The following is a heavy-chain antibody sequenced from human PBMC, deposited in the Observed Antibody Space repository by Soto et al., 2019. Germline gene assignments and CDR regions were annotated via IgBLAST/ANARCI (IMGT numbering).Heavy chain of an antibody. V-gene: IGHV1-18*01. CDR3: ARDRGRSCIGGICPFDY. J-gene: IGHJ4*02. D-gene: IGHD2-15*01. CDR2: ISTYDGNT. Sequence: ASVKVSCKASGYSFTIYGITWVRQAPGQGLEWMGWISTYDGNTNYAQNFQGRVSMARDTSTSTAYMELRSLRSDDTAVYYCARDRGRSCIGGICPFDYWGQGTLVTVS. CDR1: GYSFTIYG.